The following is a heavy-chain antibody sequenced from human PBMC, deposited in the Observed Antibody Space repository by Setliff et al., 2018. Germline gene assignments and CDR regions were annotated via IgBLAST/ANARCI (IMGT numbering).Heavy chain of an antibody. CDR1: GGSFSGYY. D-gene: IGHD3-16*02. CDR2: INHSGST. CDR3: ARDNNPGYRGYWGRFDY. V-gene: IGHV4-34*01. J-gene: IGHJ4*02. Sequence: SETLSLTCAVYGGSFSGYYWSWIRQPPGKGLEWLGEINHSGSTNCNPSLKSRVTISVDTSKNQFSLRLSSVTAADTAVYYCARDNNPGYRGYWGRFDYWGQGTLVTVSS.